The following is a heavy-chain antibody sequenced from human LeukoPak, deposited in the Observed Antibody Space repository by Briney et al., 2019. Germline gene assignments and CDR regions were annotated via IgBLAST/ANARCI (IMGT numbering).Heavy chain of an antibody. Sequence: SETLSLTCTVSGGSISSHFWSWIRQPPGKGLEWIGYIFYSGTTKYNPSLRSRVTISADTSKNQFSLKLSSVTAADTAVYYCARAGITFGGVIVIRGDAFDIWGQGTMVTVSS. CDR1: GGSISSHF. J-gene: IGHJ3*02. D-gene: IGHD3-16*02. CDR2: IFYSGTT. CDR3: ARAGITFGGVIVIRGDAFDI. V-gene: IGHV4-59*08.